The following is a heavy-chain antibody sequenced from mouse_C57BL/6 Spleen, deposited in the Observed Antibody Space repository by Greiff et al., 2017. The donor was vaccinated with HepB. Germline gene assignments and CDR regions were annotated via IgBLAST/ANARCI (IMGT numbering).Heavy chain of an antibody. V-gene: IGHV6-3*01. CDR3: TNLNYYFDY. CDR2: IRLKSDNYAT. Sequence: EVQLQESGGGLVQPGGSMKLSCVASGFTFSNYWMNWVRQSPEKGLEWVAQIRLKSDNYATHYAESGKGRFTISREDSKSSVYLQMNNLRAEDTGIYYCTNLNYYFDYWGQGTTLTVSS. CDR1: GFTFSNYW. J-gene: IGHJ2*01.